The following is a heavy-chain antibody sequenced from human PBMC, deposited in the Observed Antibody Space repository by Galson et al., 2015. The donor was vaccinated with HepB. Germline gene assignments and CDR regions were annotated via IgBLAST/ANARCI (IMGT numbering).Heavy chain of an antibody. J-gene: IGHJ3*02. Sequence: QSGAEVKKPGASVKVSCKASGGTFSSYAISWVRQAPGQGLEWMGGIIPILGIANYAQKFQGRVTITADKSTSTAYMELSSLRSEDTAVYYCAREGSKEWLLPNDAFDIWGQGTMVTVSS. CDR2: IIPILGIA. CDR1: GGTFSSYA. CDR3: AREGSKEWLLPNDAFDI. D-gene: IGHD3-3*01. V-gene: IGHV1-69*10.